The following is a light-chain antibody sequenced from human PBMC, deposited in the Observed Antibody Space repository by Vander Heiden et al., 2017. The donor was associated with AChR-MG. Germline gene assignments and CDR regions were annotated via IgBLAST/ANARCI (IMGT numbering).Light chain of an antibody. V-gene: IGLV2-14*01. CDR1: SSDVGGYNY. Sequence: QPALTQPASASGSPGQSTTISCTGTSSDVGGYNYVSWYQQHPGKAPKLMIYDVSKRPSGVSNRFSGSKSGNTASLTISGLQAEDEADYYCSSYTSSSTRVFGGGTKLTVL. J-gene: IGLJ3*02. CDR3: SSYTSSSTRV. CDR2: DVS.